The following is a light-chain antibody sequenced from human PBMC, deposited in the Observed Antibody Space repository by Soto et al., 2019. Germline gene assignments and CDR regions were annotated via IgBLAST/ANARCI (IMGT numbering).Light chain of an antibody. J-gene: IGKJ1*01. CDR3: QQRYSTPGT. Sequence: IQRAQGPCSLAASLGPRVTITWRTSQNINNYLTWYQQKKGRAPKLLIYAASSLPSGVPSRFSGSVYGTDFNLTISTLQTEEFATYYCQQRYSTPGTFGQGTKVDIK. V-gene: IGKV1-39*01. CDR1: QNINNY. CDR2: AAS.